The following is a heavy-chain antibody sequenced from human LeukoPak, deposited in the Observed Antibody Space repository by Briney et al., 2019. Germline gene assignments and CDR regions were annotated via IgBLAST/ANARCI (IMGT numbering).Heavy chain of an antibody. D-gene: IGHD2-15*01. CDR1: GGSISSYY. Sequence: KPSETLSLTCTVSGGSISSYYWSWIRQPPGKGLEWIGYIYYSGSTNYNPSLKSRVTISVDTSKNQFFLKLSSVTAADTAVYYCARGVVVAATHFGWFDPWGQGTLVTVSS. J-gene: IGHJ5*02. CDR2: IYYSGST. CDR3: ARGVVVAATHFGWFDP. V-gene: IGHV4-59*01.